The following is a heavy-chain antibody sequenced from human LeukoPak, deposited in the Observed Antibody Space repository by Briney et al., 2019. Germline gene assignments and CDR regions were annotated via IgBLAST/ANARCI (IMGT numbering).Heavy chain of an antibody. CDR1: GFTFSSYG. V-gene: IGHV3-30*18. CDR3: AKVRAAAGNTYYYYYMDV. CDR2: ISYDGSNK. D-gene: IGHD6-13*01. Sequence: GGSLRLSCAASGFTFSSYGMHWVRQAPGKGLEWVAVISYDGSNKYYADSVKGRFTISRDNSKNTLYLQMNSLRAEDAAVYYCAKVRAAAGNTYYYYYMDVWGKGTTVTVSS. J-gene: IGHJ6*03.